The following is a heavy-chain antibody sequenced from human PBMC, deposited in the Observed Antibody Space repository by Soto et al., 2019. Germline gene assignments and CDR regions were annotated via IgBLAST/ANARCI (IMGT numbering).Heavy chain of an antibody. CDR2: ISGSGGST. CDR3: AKDKRTQRSLAGPAPKWFDR. Sequence: GGSLRLSCAASGFTFSSYAMSWVRQAPGKGLEWVSAISGSGGSTYYADSVKGRFTISRDNSKNTLYLQMNSRTAEDTAGDYFAKDKRTQRSLAGPAPKWFDRWGQGTLVTISS. J-gene: IGHJ5*02. V-gene: IGHV3-23*01. D-gene: IGHD6-19*01. CDR1: GFTFSSYA.